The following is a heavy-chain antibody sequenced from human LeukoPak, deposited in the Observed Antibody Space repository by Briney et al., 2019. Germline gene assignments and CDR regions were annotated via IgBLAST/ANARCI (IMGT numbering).Heavy chain of an antibody. CDR2: ISGSGGST. J-gene: IGHJ4*02. Sequence: GGSLRLSCAASGFTFSSYAMSWVRQAPGKGLEWVSAISGSGGSTYYADSVKGRFTISRDSSKNTLYLQMNSLRAEDTAVYYCAKDMQQWLAGGLGYWGQGTLVTVSS. CDR1: GFTFSSYA. D-gene: IGHD6-19*01. CDR3: AKDMQQWLAGGLGY. V-gene: IGHV3-23*01.